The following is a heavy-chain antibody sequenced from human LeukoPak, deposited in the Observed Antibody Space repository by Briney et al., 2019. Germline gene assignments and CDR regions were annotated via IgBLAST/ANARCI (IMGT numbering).Heavy chain of an antibody. CDR1: GFNFNNYN. CDR3: ARGFEPLAARPYFDY. Sequence: GGSLRLSCAASGFNFNNYNMNWVRQAPGKGLEWVAVISYDGSNKYYADSVKGRFTISRDNSKNTLYLQMNSLRAEDTAVYYCARGFEPLAARPYFDYWGQGTLVTVSS. J-gene: IGHJ4*02. D-gene: IGHD6-6*01. V-gene: IGHV3-30*03. CDR2: ISYDGSNK.